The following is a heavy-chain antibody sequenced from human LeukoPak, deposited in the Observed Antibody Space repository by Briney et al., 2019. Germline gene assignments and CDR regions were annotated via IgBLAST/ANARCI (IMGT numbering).Heavy chain of an antibody. Sequence: SETLSLTCTVSGVSISSSCYYWVGIRQPPGKGLEWIGSIFYSGSTSANPSIKSRATVSVDPSKNQFSLKPSSVTAADTAVYYRERHGCSSNICHFDYWGQGTLVTVSS. D-gene: IGHD2-2*01. V-gene: IGHV4-39*01. CDR3: ERHGCSSNICHFDY. CDR1: GVSISSSCYY. CDR2: IFYSGST. J-gene: IGHJ4*02.